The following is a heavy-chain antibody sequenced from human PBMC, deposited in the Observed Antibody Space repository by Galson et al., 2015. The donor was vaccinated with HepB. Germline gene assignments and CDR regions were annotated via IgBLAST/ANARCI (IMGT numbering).Heavy chain of an antibody. D-gene: IGHD2-2*01. CDR2: ISSSSSYI. CDR1: GFTFSSYS. J-gene: IGHJ2*01. V-gene: IGHV3-21*01. Sequence: SLRLSCAASGFTFSSYSMNWVRQAPGKGLEWVSSISSSSSYIYYADSVKGRFTISRDNAKNSLYLQMNSLRAEDTAVYYCARVRRVYCSSTSCYFGYYDVIWYFDLWGRGTLVTVSS. CDR3: ARVRRVYCSSTSCYFGYYDVIWYFDL.